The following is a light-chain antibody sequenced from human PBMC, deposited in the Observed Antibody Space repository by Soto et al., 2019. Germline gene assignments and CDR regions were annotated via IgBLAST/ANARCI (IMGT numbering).Light chain of an antibody. CDR3: QRYKRYSQFT. V-gene: IGKV1-5*03. J-gene: IGKJ3*01. Sequence: DIQMTQSPSTLSASVGHRVTITCRASQSIKNWLAWYRQKPGEAPKLLSYKASTLESGVPSRFSGSGSGTEFTLTISCLHPDYVATYYCQRYKRYSQFTCGPGTKVDI. CDR2: KAS. CDR1: QSIKNW.